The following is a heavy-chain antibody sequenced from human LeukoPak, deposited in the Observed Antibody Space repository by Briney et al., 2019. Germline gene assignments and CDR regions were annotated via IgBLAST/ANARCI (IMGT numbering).Heavy chain of an antibody. CDR3: ARESVQGYCSSTSCPCDY. J-gene: IGHJ4*02. Sequence: ASVKVSCKASGYTFSTYGISWVRQAPGQGLEWMGWISPYNDNTEYAQKFQGRVTMTTDTSTSTAYMELSRLRSDDTAVYYCARESVQGYCSSTSCPCDYWGQGTLVTVSS. CDR1: GYTFSTYG. V-gene: IGHV1-18*01. CDR2: ISPYNDNT. D-gene: IGHD2-2*01.